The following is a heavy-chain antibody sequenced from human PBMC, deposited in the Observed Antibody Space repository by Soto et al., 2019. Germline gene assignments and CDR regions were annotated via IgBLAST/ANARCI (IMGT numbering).Heavy chain of an antibody. J-gene: IGHJ5*02. CDR3: TRHGSGDYFLFDP. Sequence: PGGSLGLSCAASGFTFSRYWMHWVRQAPGKGLEWVSRASPDGTSTSYADSVKGRFTISRDNAKNTLFMQMNSLRAEDTAVYYCTRHGSGDYFLFDPWGQGTLVTVSS. V-gene: IGHV3-74*01. CDR1: GFTFSRYW. CDR2: ASPDGTST. D-gene: IGHD3-10*01.